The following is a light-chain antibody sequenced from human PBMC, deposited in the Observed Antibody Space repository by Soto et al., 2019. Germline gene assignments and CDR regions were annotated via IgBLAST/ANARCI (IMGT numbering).Light chain of an antibody. CDR3: QQSYSTPIS. CDR1: QSISSW. V-gene: IGKV1-39*01. J-gene: IGKJ5*01. CDR2: AAS. Sequence: DIQMTRSPSTLSASVGDRVTITCRASQSISSWLAWYQQKPGKAPKVLINAASTLQSGVPSRFSGSGSGTDFTLTISSLQPEDFATYYCQQSYSTPISFGQGTRLEIK.